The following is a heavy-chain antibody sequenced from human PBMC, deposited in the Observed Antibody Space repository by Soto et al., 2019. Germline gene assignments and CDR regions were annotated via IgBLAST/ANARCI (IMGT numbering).Heavy chain of an antibody. J-gene: IGHJ6*02. CDR3: AREGAGSSDYGMDV. D-gene: IGHD6-13*01. CDR2: IYSGDST. CDR1: GFTVSSNY. V-gene: IGHV3-53*01. Sequence: PGGSLRLSCAASGFTVSSNYMSWVRQAPGKGLEWVSVIYSGDSTYYADSVKGRFTISRDNSKNTLYLQMNSLRAEDTAVYYCAREGAGSSDYGMDVWGQGTTVTVSS.